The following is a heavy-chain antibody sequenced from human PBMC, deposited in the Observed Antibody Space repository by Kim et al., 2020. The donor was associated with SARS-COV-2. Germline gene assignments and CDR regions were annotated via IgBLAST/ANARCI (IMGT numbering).Heavy chain of an antibody. CDR3: AVTYYDFWSGYHRDLDY. J-gene: IGHJ4*02. V-gene: IGHV3-11*01. Sequence: VKDRFTSSRDNAKNSVYLQMNSLRAEDTAVYYCAVTYYDFWSGYHRDLDYWGQGTLVTVSS. D-gene: IGHD3-3*01.